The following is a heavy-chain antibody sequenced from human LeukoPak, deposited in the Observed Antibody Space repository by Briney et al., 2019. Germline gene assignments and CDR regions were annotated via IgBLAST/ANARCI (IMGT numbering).Heavy chain of an antibody. J-gene: IGHJ4*02. Sequence: GGSLRLSCAASGFTLTRHAMNWVRQAPGEGLVWVSSISGSNSRTYYGDSVKGRFTISRDNSKNTLYLQMNSLRAEDTATYYCAKGNYGSGNYYRDYFDYWGQGILVIVSS. V-gene: IGHV3-23*01. CDR1: GFTLTRHA. CDR2: ISGSNSRT. CDR3: AKGNYGSGNYYRDYFDY. D-gene: IGHD3-10*01.